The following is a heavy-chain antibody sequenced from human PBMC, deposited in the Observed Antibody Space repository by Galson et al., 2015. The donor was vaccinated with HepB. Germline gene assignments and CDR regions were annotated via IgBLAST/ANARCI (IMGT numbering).Heavy chain of an antibody. CDR1: GFTFSSNA. V-gene: IGHV3-30-3*01. J-gene: IGHJ4*02. CDR3: ARDKVVAFFDY. Sequence: SLRLSCADSGFTFSSNAMHWVRQAPGKGLEWVAVVSYDGSKKYYADSVKGRFTISRDNSKNTLYLQMNSLRAEDTAVYYCARDKVVAFFDYWGQGTLVTVSS. D-gene: IGHD2-15*01. CDR2: VSYDGSKK.